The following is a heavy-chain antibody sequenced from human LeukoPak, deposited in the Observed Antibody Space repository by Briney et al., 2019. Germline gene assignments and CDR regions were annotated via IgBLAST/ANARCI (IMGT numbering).Heavy chain of an antibody. D-gene: IGHD3-22*01. V-gene: IGHV3-74*01. Sequence: GGSLRLSCAASGFIFNNYWMHWVRQAPGKGLVWVSRINSDGSSRNYADSVKGRFTISRDNAKNTVYLQMKSLRAEDTAGYYWVKDGSGSRGGTNWLDSWGQGTLVTVSS. CDR3: VKDGSGSRGGTNWLDS. CDR1: GFIFNNYW. CDR2: INSDGSSR. J-gene: IGHJ5*01.